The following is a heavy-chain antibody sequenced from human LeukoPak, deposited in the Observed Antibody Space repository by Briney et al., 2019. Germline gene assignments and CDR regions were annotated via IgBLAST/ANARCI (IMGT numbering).Heavy chain of an antibody. CDR2: IWYDGSNK. J-gene: IGHJ4*02. V-gene: IGHV3-33*08. CDR3: AREDDYGGNSLFDY. D-gene: IGHD4-23*01. Sequence: GGSLRLSCAASGFTFSSYGLHWVRQAPGKGLEWVAVIWYDGSNKYYADSVKGRFTISRDNSKNTLYLQMNSLRAEDTAVYYCAREDDYGGNSLFDYWGQGTLVTVSS. CDR1: GFTFSSYG.